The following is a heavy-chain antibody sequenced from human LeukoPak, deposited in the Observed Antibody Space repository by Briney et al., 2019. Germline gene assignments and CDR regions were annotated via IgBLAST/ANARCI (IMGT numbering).Heavy chain of an antibody. J-gene: IGHJ4*02. Sequence: ASVKVSCKASGCTFTGYYMHWVRQAPGQGLEWMGRINPNSGGTNYAQKFQGRVTMTRDTSISTAYMELSRLRSDDTAVYYCARGYYYDSSGYYSWGQGTLVTVSS. D-gene: IGHD3-22*01. CDR1: GCTFTGYY. CDR3: ARGYYYDSSGYYS. CDR2: INPNSGGT. V-gene: IGHV1-2*06.